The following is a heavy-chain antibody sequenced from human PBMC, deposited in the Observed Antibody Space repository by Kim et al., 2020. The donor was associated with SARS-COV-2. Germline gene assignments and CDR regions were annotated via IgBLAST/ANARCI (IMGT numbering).Heavy chain of an antibody. Sequence: THYEQKLQSRDTMTTDASTSTAYMELRSLRSDDTAVYYCATSELRDTFDIWGQGTMVTVSS. V-gene: IGHV1-18*01. D-gene: IGHD1-7*01. CDR3: ATSELRDTFDI. CDR2: T. J-gene: IGHJ3*02.